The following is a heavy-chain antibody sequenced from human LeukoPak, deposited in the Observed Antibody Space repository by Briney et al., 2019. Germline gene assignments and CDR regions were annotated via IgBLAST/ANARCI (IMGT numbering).Heavy chain of an antibody. D-gene: IGHD2-15*01. CDR3: TTDLAYGSGGSCYALEYFQH. CDR1: RFSFSNAW. V-gene: IGHV3-15*01. J-gene: IGHJ1*01. CDR2: IKSKTDGGTT. Sequence: SRGCLRLSCADPRFSFSNAWMSWVRQTPRKRLEWVGRIKSKTDGGTTDYAARVKRRFTISRDDSKNTLYLQMNSLKTEDTAVYYCTTDLAYGSGGSCYALEYFQHWGQGTLVTVSS.